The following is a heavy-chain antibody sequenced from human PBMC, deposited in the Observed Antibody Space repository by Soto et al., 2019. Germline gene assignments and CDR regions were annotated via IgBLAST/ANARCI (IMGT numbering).Heavy chain of an antibody. Sequence: EVQLLESGGGLVQPGGSLRLSCAASGFTFSSYAMSWVRQAPGKGLELVSAISGSGGSTYYADSVKGRFTISRDNSKNTLYLQMNSLRAEDTAVYYCAKAYAPIVVVPAAIVDYWGQGTLVTVSS. V-gene: IGHV3-23*01. D-gene: IGHD2-2*01. CDR2: ISGSGGST. J-gene: IGHJ4*02. CDR3: AKAYAPIVVVPAAIVDY. CDR1: GFTFSSYA.